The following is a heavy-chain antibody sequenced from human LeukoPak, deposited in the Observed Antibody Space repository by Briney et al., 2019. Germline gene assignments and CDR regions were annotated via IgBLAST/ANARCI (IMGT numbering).Heavy chain of an antibody. CDR2: ISISGSTI. D-gene: IGHD6-13*01. V-gene: IGHV3-48*03. J-gene: IGHJ4*02. CDR1: GFSFSSYE. Sequence: PGGSLRLSCTASGFSFSSYEMNWVRQAPGKGLEWVSYISISGSTIYYADSVRGRFTISRDNAKNSLYLQMNSLRAEDAAVYYCATSYSGWGQGTLVTVSS. CDR3: ATSYSG.